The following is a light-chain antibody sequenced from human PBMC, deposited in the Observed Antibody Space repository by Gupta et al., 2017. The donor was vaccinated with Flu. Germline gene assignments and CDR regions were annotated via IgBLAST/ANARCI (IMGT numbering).Light chain of an antibody. CDR3: QQRRNWPLT. CDR2: DAS. V-gene: IGKV3-11*01. CDR1: QSGSSY. J-gene: IGKJ4*02. Sequence: PATLLLPPGESAPPCCSASQSGSSYLAWYQQKPGQAPRLLIYDASSRATGIPARFSGSGSGTDFTLTISRLEPEDFAVYYCQQRRNWPLTFGGGTKVEIK.